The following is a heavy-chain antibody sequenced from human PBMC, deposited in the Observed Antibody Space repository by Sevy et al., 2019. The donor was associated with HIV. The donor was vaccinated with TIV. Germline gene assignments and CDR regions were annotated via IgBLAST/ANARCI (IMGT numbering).Heavy chain of an antibody. V-gene: IGHV3-30*03. CDR1: GFTFSDYD. CDR2: ISDRGHIT. Sequence: GGSLRLSCEASGFTFSDYDMHWVRQAPGKGLEWLSFISDRGHITFYGDSVRGRSTISRDNAKHTLYLQVNSLKTEDAAVYYCVAEHPSGGPGNYLYGLDLWGQGITVPVSS. J-gene: IGHJ6*02. D-gene: IGHD1-1*01. CDR3: VAEHPSGGPGNYLYGLDL.